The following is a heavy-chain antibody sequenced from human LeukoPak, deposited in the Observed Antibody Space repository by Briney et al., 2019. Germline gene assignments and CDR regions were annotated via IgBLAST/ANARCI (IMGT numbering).Heavy chain of an antibody. CDR2: IYYSGST. Sequence: SQTLSLTCTVSGGSISSDGYYWSWIRQHPGKGLEWIGYIYYSGSTYYNPSLKSRVTISVDTSKNQFSLKLSSVTAADTAVYYCARIPRYCTYGVCVQHWGQGTLVTVSS. V-gene: IGHV4-31*03. CDR1: GGSISSDGYY. J-gene: IGHJ1*01. D-gene: IGHD2-8*01. CDR3: ARIPRYCTYGVCVQH.